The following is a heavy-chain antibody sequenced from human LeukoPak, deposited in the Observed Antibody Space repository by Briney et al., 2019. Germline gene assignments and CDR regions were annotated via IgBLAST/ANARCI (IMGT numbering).Heavy chain of an antibody. CDR1: GGSISTGGYS. CDR3: ARLRGYSYYFDS. V-gene: IGHV4-30-2*01. Sequence: SETLSLTCGVSGGSISTGGYSWSWIRPPPGKGLEWIVYIYHTGSTYFNPSLKSRITISVDRSKNQFSLKLSSVNAADTAVYFCARLRGYSYYFDSWGQGTLVTVSS. J-gene: IGHJ4*02. D-gene: IGHD3-10*01. CDR2: IYHTGST.